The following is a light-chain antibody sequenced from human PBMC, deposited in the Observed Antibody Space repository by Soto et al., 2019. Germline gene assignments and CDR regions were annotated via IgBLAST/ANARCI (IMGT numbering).Light chain of an antibody. V-gene: IGKV1-39*01. CDR2: SAS. CDR3: RHGYVAPYS. CDR1: QDINVY. J-gene: IGKJ2*03. Sequence: DIQMTQSPSSVSASIGDTVTITCRASQDINVYLNWYQQKPGEVPKLLIYSASTLHSGVPSRFTGSGSETDFTLTIRSLQPEDFATSYCRHGYVAPYSFGQGTKVDI.